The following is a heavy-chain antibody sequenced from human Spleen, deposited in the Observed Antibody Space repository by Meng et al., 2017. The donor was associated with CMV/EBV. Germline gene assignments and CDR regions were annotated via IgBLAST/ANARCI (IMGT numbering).Heavy chain of an antibody. D-gene: IGHD3-3*01. Sequence: YWSWIRQPPGKGPEWIGYVYYTGSTKYNPSLKSRVSISVDTSNNQFSLKLRSVTAADTAVYYCASTKITVFGVVTFETASYNWFDPWGQGTLVTVSS. V-gene: IGHV4-59*01. CDR2: VYYTGST. J-gene: IGHJ5*02. CDR1: Y. CDR3: ASTKITVFGVVTFETASYNWFDP.